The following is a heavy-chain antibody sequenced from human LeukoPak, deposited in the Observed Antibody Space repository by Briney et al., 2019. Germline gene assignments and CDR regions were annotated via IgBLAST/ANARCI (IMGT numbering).Heavy chain of an antibody. J-gene: IGHJ4*02. CDR2: IRYDGSNK. Sequence: PGGSLRLSCAASGFTFSNYGMHWVRQAPGKGLEWVAFIRYDGSNKYHADSVKGRFTISRDNSKNTLYLQMNSLRAEDTAVYYCANLVLRYFDWLFDYWGQGTLVTVSS. CDR1: GFTFSNYG. V-gene: IGHV3-30*02. D-gene: IGHD3-9*01. CDR3: ANLVLRYFDWLFDY.